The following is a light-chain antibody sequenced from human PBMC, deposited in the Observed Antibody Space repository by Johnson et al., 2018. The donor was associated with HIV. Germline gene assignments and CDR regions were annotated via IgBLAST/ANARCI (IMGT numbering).Light chain of an antibody. V-gene: IGLV1-51*02. CDR2: ENS. Sequence: QPVLTQPPSVSAAPGQKVTISCSGSSSNIGNNYVSWYQQLPGTAPKLLIYENSKRPSGIPDRFSGSKSGTSATLGITGLQTGDEADYYCGTWDSSLSGPGFGSGTKVTVL. CDR3: GTWDSSLSGPG. CDR1: SSNIGNNY. J-gene: IGLJ1*01.